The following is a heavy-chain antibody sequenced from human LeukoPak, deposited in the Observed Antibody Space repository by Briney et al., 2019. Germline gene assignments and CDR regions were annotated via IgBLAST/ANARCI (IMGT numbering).Heavy chain of an antibody. CDR3: ARRSGYSYLDY. V-gene: IGHV4-38-2*01. CDR2: IFHSGST. CDR1: GFTFSNAW. D-gene: IGHD5-18*01. J-gene: IGHJ4*02. Sequence: GSLRLSCAASGFTFSNAWMSWVRQPPGKGLEWIGSIFHSGSTYCNPSLKSRVTISVDTSKNQFSLKLTSVTAADTAVYYCARRSGYSYLDYWGQGTLVTVSS.